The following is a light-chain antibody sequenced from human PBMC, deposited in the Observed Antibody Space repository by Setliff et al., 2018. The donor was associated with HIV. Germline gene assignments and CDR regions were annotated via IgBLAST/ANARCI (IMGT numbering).Light chain of an antibody. CDR1: SSDVGNYNL. CDR2: EVS. V-gene: IGLV2-23*02. J-gene: IGLJ1*01. CDR3: CSYAGSSTYV. Sequence: QSVLTQPASVSGSPGQSITISCTGTSSDVGNYNLVSWYQQHPGKAPKLTIYEVSKRPSGFSNRFSGSKSGNTASLTISDLQAEDGADYYCCSYAGSSTYVFGTGTKVTVL.